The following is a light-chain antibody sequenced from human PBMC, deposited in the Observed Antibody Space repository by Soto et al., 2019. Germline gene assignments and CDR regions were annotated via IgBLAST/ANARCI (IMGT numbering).Light chain of an antibody. J-gene: IGKJ1*01. Sequence: EIVMTQSPATLAGSPGETVTLSCRASQSLSGNLAWYQQKPGQAPRLLIFRASTRATGVPARFSGRRSGTEFTLTISGLQSEDFAVYYCQQYGSSPWTFGQGTKVEIK. CDR3: QQYGSSPWT. V-gene: IGKV3-15*01. CDR1: QSLSGN. CDR2: RAS.